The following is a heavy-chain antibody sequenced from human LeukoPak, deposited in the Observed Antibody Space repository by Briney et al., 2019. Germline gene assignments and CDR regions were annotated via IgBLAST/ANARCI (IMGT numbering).Heavy chain of an antibody. CDR2: ISNSGGSL. V-gene: IGHV3-23*01. CDR1: GFAFSSYG. D-gene: IGHD6-13*01. J-gene: IGHJ4*02. CDR3: AKARGSSWYEFDC. Sequence: PGGSLRLSCAASGFAFSSYGMSWVRQAPGKGLEWVSAISNSGGSLYHADSVKGRFTISRDNFKNTLYLQMNSLRAEDTALYCCAKARGSSWYEFDCWGQGTLVTVSP.